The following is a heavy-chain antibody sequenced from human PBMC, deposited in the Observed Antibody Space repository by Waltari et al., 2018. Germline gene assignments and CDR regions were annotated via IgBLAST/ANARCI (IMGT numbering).Heavy chain of an antibody. V-gene: IGHV1-2*06. CDR1: GYTLSGYY. CDR3: AKTGDFYSLEY. Sequence: QVQLVQYGAEVKRPGASVMVSCKASGYTLSGYYINWVRQGPGQGLEWMGRFSPSSGDTDYAQKFQGRVTMTRDTSINTAYLELTSLTSDDTAVYYCAKTGDFYSLEYWGQGSLVTVSS. J-gene: IGHJ4*02. CDR2: FSPSSGDT. D-gene: IGHD3-3*01.